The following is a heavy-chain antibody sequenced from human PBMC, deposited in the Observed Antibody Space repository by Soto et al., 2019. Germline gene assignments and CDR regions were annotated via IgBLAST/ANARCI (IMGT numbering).Heavy chain of an antibody. D-gene: IGHD3-9*01. CDR3: ARHGPILTGYAMLYYFDF. CDR1: GFSFSGYW. CDR2: IKQDGSEE. J-gene: IGHJ4*02. Sequence: PGGSLRLSCAASGFSFSGYWMSWVRQAPGKGLEWVANIKQDGSEEYYVDSVKGRFTISRDNAKNSLYLQMNSLRAEDTAVYYCARHGPILTGYAMLYYFDFWGQGTVVTVSS. V-gene: IGHV3-7*01.